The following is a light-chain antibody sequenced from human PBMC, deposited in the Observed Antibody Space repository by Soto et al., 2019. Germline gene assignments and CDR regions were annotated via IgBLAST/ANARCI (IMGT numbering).Light chain of an antibody. V-gene: IGLV2-11*01. CDR2: DVN. CDR1: SSDVGGYNY. J-gene: IGLJ1*01. Sequence: HSPLTQPRSVSGSPGQSVTISCTGTSSDVGGYNYVSWYQQHPGKAPKLMIYDVNKRPSGVPDRFSGSKSGNTASLTISGLQAEDEADYYCCSYAGSYTLVFGTGTKV. CDR3: CSYAGSYTLV.